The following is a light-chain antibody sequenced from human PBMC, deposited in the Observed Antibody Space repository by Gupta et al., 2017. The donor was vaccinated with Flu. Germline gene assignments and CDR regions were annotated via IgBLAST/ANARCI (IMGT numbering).Light chain of an antibody. Sequence: VMPQSPLSLAVTSGEPASISCRSSQSLLYSNGYNYENWYLQKPGQSPQLLIHLGSNRATGVPYRFSGSGSGTEFTLKISRVEAEDVGVYYCMQSLISPWTFGQGTKVEIK. CDR1: QSLLYSNGYNY. V-gene: IGKV2-28*01. CDR3: MQSLISPWT. CDR2: LGS. J-gene: IGKJ1*01.